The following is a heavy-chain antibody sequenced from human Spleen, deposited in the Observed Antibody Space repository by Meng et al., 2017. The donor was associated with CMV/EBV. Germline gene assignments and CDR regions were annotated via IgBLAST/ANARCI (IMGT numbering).Heavy chain of an antibody. CDR2: INPNSGGT. CDR1: GYTFTGYY. J-gene: IGHJ4*02. CDR3: ARASSSGYQNDY. D-gene: IGHD3-22*01. Sequence: ASVKVSCKASGYTFTGYYMHWVRQAPGQGLEWMGWINPNSGGTNYAQKFQGRVTMTRDTSISTAYMELSRLRSDDTAVYYCARASSSGYQNDYWGQGTLVTVSS. V-gene: IGHV1-2*02.